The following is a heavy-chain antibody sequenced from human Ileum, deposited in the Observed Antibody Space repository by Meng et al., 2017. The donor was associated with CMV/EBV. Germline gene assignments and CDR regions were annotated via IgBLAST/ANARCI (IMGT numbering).Heavy chain of an antibody. Sequence: SETLSLTCTVSGGSISSSSDYWGWIRQPPGKGLEWIGSINDRGYTYQNPSLKSRVTISVDTSKNQFSLKLSSVTAADTAVYCCARILRYLGLDYWGRGTLVTVSS. CDR3: ARILRYLGLDY. J-gene: IGHJ4*02. CDR2: INDRGYT. V-gene: IGHV4-39*01. D-gene: IGHD3-9*01. CDR1: GGSISSSSDY.